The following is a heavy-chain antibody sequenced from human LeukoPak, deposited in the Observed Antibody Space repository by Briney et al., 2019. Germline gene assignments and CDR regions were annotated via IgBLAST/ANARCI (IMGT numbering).Heavy chain of an antibody. CDR1: GFTFSSYA. V-gene: IGHV3-23*01. D-gene: IGHD2-2*02. Sequence: GGSLRLSCAASGFTFSSYAMSWVRPAPGKGLEWVSAISGSGGSTYYADSVKGRFTISRDNAKNSLYLQMNSLRAEDTAVYYCARGHYIDFDYWGQGTLVTVSS. CDR2: ISGSGGST. CDR3: ARGHYIDFDY. J-gene: IGHJ4*02.